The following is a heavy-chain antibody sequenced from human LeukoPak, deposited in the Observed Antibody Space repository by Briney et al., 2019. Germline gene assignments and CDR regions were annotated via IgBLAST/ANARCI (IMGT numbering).Heavy chain of an antibody. J-gene: IGHJ4*02. CDR3: TRGTVPGLATTYGTYFDS. V-gene: IGHV3-30*04. D-gene: IGHD5-12*01. CDR1: GITFSRSA. CDR2: ISYDGTNK. Sequence: GGSLRLSCAASGITFSRSAMHWVRQAPGKGLEWVAIISYDGTNKYYLDSVKGRFTISRDNSKNTLYLHMDSLRAEDTAVYYCTRGTVPGLATTYGTYFDSWGQGTLVTVSS.